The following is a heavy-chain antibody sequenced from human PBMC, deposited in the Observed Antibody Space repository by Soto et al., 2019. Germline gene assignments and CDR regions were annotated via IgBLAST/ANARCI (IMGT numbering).Heavy chain of an antibody. J-gene: IGHJ4*02. D-gene: IGHD5-18*01. CDR2: ISYDGSLQ. V-gene: IGHV3-30*13. CDR1: GFAFSSYG. CDR3: VSDRGYGHASVPYS. Sequence: QAQLVESGGGVVQPGRSLRLSCAASGFAFSSYGMHWVRQAPGTGLEWVAVISYDGSLQHYADSVKGRFTISRDNSKNRVLLQMGSLRAGATAVYYCVSDRGYGHASVPYSWGQGTLVSVSS.